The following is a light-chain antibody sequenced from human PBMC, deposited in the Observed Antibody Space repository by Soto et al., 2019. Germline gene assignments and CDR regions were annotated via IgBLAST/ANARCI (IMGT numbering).Light chain of an antibody. Sequence: QSALPQPASVSGSPGQSITISCTGTSSDVGGYNYVSWYQQHPGNAPKLMIYDVSNRPSGVSNRFSGSKSGNTASLTISGLQAEDEADYYCSSYTSSSTLVVFGGGTQLTVL. CDR3: SSYTSSSTLVV. CDR2: DVS. J-gene: IGLJ2*01. V-gene: IGLV2-14*01. CDR1: SSDVGGYNY.